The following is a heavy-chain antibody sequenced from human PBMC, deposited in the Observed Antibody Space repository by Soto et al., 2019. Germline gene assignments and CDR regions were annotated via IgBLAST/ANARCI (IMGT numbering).Heavy chain of an antibody. Sequence: EVQLVESGGGLIQPGGSLRLSCAASGFAVSSKYMTWVRQAPGKGLEWVSVIYGGGTTYYADSVTGRFTISRDTSKYTLYLQMNSLRAEDTAVYYCVQTTGWPGFDFWGQGTLVTVSS. D-gene: IGHD6-19*01. J-gene: IGHJ4*02. CDR1: GFAVSSKY. CDR2: IYGGGTT. V-gene: IGHV3-53*01. CDR3: VQTTGWPGFDF.